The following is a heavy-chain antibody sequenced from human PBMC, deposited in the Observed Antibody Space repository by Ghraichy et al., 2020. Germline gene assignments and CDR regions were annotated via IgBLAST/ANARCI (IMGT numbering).Heavy chain of an antibody. D-gene: IGHD3-22*01. CDR1: GFTVRSNY. Sequence: GGSLRLSCAASGFTVRSNYMSWVRQAPGKGLEWVSVIYIDGNTYYADSMKGRFTISRDNSRNTLYLQMNSLRAEDTAVYYCARFITDNRSGYLDALDIWGQGTMVTGSA. J-gene: IGHJ3*02. V-gene: IGHV3-53*01. CDR3: ARFITDNRSGYLDALDI. CDR2: IYIDGNT.